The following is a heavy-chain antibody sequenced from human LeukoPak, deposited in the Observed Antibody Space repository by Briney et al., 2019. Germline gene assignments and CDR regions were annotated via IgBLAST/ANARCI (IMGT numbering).Heavy chain of an antibody. CDR3: ARARFYYYDSSGYYRATTAEYFQH. CDR1: GGSISGTNYY. V-gene: IGHV4-39*07. D-gene: IGHD3-22*01. Sequence: SETLSLTCTVSGGSISGTNYYWGWIRQPPGRGLEWIGSLYSTGRTYYNPSLESRVTISVDTSKNQFSLKLSSVTAADTAVYYCARARFYYYDSSGYYRATTAEYFQHWGQGTLVTVSS. J-gene: IGHJ1*01. CDR2: LYSTGRT.